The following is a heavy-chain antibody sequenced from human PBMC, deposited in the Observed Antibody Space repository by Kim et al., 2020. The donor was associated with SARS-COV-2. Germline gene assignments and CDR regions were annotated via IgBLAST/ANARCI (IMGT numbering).Heavy chain of an antibody. D-gene: IGHD2-21*01. V-gene: IGHV1-8*01. Sequence: ASVKVSCKASGYTFTSYDINWVRQATGQGLEWMGWMNPNSGNTGYAQKFQGRVTMTRNTSISTAYRELSSLRSEDTAVYYCARGRRDIVVVIAIRYYYYGMDVWGQGTTVTVSS. CDR1: GYTFTSYD. J-gene: IGHJ6*02. CDR3: ARGRRDIVVVIAIRYYYYGMDV. CDR2: MNPNSGNT.